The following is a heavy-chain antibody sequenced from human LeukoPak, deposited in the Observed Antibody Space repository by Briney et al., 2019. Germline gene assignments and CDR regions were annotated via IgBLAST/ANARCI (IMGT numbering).Heavy chain of an antibody. CDR1: GGSISSGSYY. J-gene: IGHJ4*02. Sequence: KPSETLSLTCTVSGGSISSGSYYWSWIRQPAGKGLEWIGRIYTSGSTTYKPSLKSRVTISVDTSKNQFSLRLSSVTAADTAVYYCARAAGATVFDYWGQGTLVTVSS. D-gene: IGHD1-26*01. V-gene: IGHV4-61*02. CDR3: ARAAGATVFDY. CDR2: IYTSGST.